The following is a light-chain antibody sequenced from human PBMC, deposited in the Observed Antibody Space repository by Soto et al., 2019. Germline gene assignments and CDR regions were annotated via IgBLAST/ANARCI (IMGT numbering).Light chain of an antibody. CDR2: SNN. Sequence: QSVLTQPPSASGTPGQRFTISCSVSRSSIGSNTVNWYQHLPGSAPKLLTYSNNHRPSGVPDRFSASKAGASASLAISGLQSEDEGDYYCAAWDASLGGFYVFGSGTKVTVL. CDR1: RSSIGSNT. CDR3: AAWDASLGGFYV. J-gene: IGLJ1*01. V-gene: IGLV1-44*01.